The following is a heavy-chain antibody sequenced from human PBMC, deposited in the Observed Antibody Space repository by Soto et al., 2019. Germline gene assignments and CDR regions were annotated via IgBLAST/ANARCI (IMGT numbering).Heavy chain of an antibody. J-gene: IGHJ5*02. CDR3: AKDRDSSTWYGWFDP. CDR2: ISGGGAGT. Sequence: PGGSMRLSCAASVFTFSSYAMSWVRKAPGKGLEWVSVISGGGAGTNYADSVKGRFTISRDNSKNTLYLQMNSLRPEDTAIYYCAKDRDSSTWYGWFDPWGQGTLVTVSS. V-gene: IGHV3-23*01. CDR1: VFTFSSYA. D-gene: IGHD6-13*01.